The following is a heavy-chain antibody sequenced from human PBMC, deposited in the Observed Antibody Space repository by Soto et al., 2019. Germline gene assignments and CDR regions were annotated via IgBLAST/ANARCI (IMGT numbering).Heavy chain of an antibody. D-gene: IGHD3-10*01. CDR2: ISSSGSTI. CDR1: GFTFSDYY. CDR3: ARHLRVRGVIITGYYYYYMDV. V-gene: IGHV3-11*01. Sequence: GGSLRLSCAASGFTFSDYYMSWIRQAPGKGLEWVSYISSSGSTIYYADSVKGRFTISRDNAKNSLYLQMNSLRAEDTAVYYCARHLRVRGVIITGYYYYYMDVWGKGTTVTVSS. J-gene: IGHJ6*03.